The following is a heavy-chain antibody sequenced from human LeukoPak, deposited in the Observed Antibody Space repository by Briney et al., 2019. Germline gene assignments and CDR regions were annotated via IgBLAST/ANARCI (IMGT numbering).Heavy chain of an antibody. D-gene: IGHD5-18*01. CDR3: AISRGYSYGMTFDY. Sequence: PSGTLSLTCAVYGGSFSGYYWSWIRQPPGKGLEWIGEINHSGSTNYNPSLKSRVTISVDTSKNQFSLKLSSVTAADTAVYYCAISRGYSYGMTFDYWGQGTLVTVSS. V-gene: IGHV4-34*01. CDR2: INHSGST. CDR1: GGSFSGYY. J-gene: IGHJ4*02.